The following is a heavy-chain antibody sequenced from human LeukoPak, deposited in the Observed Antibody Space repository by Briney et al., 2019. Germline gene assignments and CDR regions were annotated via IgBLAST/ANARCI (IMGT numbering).Heavy chain of an antibody. J-gene: IGHJ6*03. CDR1: GFTFSSYS. Sequence: GGSLRLSCAASGFTFSSYSINWVRQAPGKGLEWVSVIYSGGSTYYADSVKGRFTISRDNAKNSLYLQMNSLRAEDTAVYYCARGYYGSGPYYYYMDVWGKGTTVTISS. CDR3: ARGYYGSGPYYYYMDV. CDR2: IYSGGST. D-gene: IGHD3-10*01. V-gene: IGHV3-66*01.